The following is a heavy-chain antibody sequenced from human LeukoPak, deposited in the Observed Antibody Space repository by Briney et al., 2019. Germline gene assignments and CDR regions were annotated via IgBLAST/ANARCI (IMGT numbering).Heavy chain of an antibody. Sequence: GGSLRLSCAASGFIFSSYSMNWVRQAPGKGLEWVSSISSSSSYIYYADSVKGRFTISRDNAKNSLYLQMNSLRAEDTAVYYCATSPKPYCIGGSCNPPWGQGTLVTVSS. D-gene: IGHD2-15*01. CDR1: GFIFSSYS. CDR2: ISSSSSYI. V-gene: IGHV3-21*01. CDR3: ATSPKPYCIGGSCNPP. J-gene: IGHJ4*02.